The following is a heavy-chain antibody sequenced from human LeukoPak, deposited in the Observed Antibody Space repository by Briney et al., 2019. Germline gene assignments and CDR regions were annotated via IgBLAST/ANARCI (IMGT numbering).Heavy chain of an antibody. Sequence: GGSLRLSCAASGFTFSSYAMSWVREAPGKGLEGGSAISGSGGSTYYADSVKGRFTISRDNSKNTLYLQMNSLRAEDTAVYYCAKDPRPNYYDSSGYQGPRGYWGQGTLVTVSS. CDR3: AKDPRPNYYDSSGYQGPRGY. V-gene: IGHV3-23*01. D-gene: IGHD3-22*01. CDR1: GFTFSSYA. J-gene: IGHJ4*02. CDR2: ISGSGGST.